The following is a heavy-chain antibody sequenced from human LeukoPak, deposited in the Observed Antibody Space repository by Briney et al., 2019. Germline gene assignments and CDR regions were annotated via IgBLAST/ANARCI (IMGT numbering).Heavy chain of an antibody. CDR2: INPSGGST. V-gene: IGHV1-46*01. Sequence: ASVKVSCKAYGYTFSSYYMHWVRQAPGQGLEWMGIINPSGGSTSYAQKFQGRVTMTRDTSTSTVYMELSSLRSEDTAVYYCARGPTMVRAPLDVWGQGTTVTVSS. D-gene: IGHD3-10*01. CDR1: GYTFSSYY. J-gene: IGHJ6*02. CDR3: ARGPTMVRAPLDV.